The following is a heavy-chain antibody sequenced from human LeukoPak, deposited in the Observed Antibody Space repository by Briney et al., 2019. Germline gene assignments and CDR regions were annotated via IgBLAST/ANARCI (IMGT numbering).Heavy chain of an antibody. J-gene: IGHJ5*02. Sequence: GGSLRLSCAASGFTFSSYAMNWVRQAPGKGLEWVSYVSSSGSTIYYADSVKGRFTISRDNAKNSLYLQMNSLRAEDTAVYYCAQVWGSGWQNWFDPWGQGTLVTVSS. D-gene: IGHD6-19*01. CDR1: GFTFSSYA. V-gene: IGHV3-48*03. CDR3: AQVWGSGWQNWFDP. CDR2: VSSSGSTI.